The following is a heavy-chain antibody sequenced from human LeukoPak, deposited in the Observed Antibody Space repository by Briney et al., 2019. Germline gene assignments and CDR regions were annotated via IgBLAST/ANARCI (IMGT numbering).Heavy chain of an antibody. CDR3: AGGPNLFFGELSDY. Sequence: ASVKVSCKASGYTFTDYYIHWVRQAPGQGLEWMGWINPNSGGTNYAQKFQGRVTMTRDTSISTAYMELSRLRSDDTAVYYCAGGPNLFFGELSDYWGQGTLVTVSS. V-gene: IGHV1-2*02. CDR1: GYTFTDYY. D-gene: IGHD3-10*01. J-gene: IGHJ4*02. CDR2: INPNSGGT.